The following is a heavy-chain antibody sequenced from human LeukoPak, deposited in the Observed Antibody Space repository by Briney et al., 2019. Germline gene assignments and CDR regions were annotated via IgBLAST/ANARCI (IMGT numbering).Heavy chain of an antibody. CDR2: IYYSGST. J-gene: IGHJ4*02. V-gene: IGHV4-39*01. Sequence: SETLSLTCTVSGGSISSSSYYWGWIRQPPGKGLEWIGSIYYSGSTYYNPSLKSRVTISVDTSKNQFSLKLSSVTAADTAVYYCARRDYPFDYWGQGTLVTVSS. CDR3: ARRDYPFDY. D-gene: IGHD4-11*01. CDR1: GGSISSSSYY.